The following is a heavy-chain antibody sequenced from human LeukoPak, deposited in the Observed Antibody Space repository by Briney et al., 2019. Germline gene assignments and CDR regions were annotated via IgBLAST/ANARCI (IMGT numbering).Heavy chain of an antibody. Sequence: PSDTLSVTCAVSGYSISSNNWWGWIRQPPGKGLEGIGYIYYTGTIYSNPSLRSRVTMSVDTSQNQFSLRLNSVTAVDTAVYYCARKPDSRNWFDPWGQGTLVIVSS. D-gene: IGHD6-13*01. V-gene: IGHV4-28*05. CDR3: ARKPDSRNWFDP. CDR2: IYYTGTI. J-gene: IGHJ5*02. CDR1: GYSISSNNW.